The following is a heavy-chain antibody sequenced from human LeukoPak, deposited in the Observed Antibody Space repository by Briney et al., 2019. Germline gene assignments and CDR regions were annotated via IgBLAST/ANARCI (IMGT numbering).Heavy chain of an antibody. D-gene: IGHD3-22*01. Sequence: EPLSLTCAVYGGSFSGYYWRWIRQPPGKELPWIGEINNSGSTNYNPSLKSRVTISVDTSKNQFSLKLSSVTAADTAVYYCARCLGGGYYPYYFDYWGQGTLVTASS. CDR3: ARCLGGGYYPYYFDY. CDR2: INNSGST. V-gene: IGHV4-34*01. J-gene: IGHJ4*02. CDR1: GGSFSGYY.